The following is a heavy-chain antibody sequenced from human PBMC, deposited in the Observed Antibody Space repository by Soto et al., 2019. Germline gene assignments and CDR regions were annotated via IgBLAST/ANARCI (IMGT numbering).Heavy chain of an antibody. J-gene: IGHJ5*02. V-gene: IGHV4-38-2*01. CDR2: IYHSGST. Sequence: LSLTCAVSGYSISSGYYWGWIRQPPGKGLEWIGSIYHSGSTYYNPSLKSRVTISVDTSKNQFSLKLSSVTAADTAVYYCARGWIQLLDWFDPWGQGTLVTVSS. CDR1: GYSISSGYY. D-gene: IGHD5-18*01. CDR3: ARGWIQLLDWFDP.